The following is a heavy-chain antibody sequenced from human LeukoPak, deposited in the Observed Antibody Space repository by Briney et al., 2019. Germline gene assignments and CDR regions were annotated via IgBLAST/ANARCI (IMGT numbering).Heavy chain of an antibody. CDR1: GYSFTSYW. Sequence: GESLKISCKGSGYSFTSYWIGWVRQMPGKGLEWMGIIYPGDSDTRYSPSFQGQVTISADKSIGTAYLQWSSLKASDTAMYYCARRALPGTHSSGYYFDWYFDLWGRGTLVTVSS. J-gene: IGHJ2*01. D-gene: IGHD3-22*01. CDR3: ARRALPGTHSSGYYFDWYFDL. CDR2: IYPGDSDT. V-gene: IGHV5-51*01.